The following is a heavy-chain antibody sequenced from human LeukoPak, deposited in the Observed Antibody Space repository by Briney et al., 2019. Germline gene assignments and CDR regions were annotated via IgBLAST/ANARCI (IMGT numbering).Heavy chain of an antibody. J-gene: IGHJ6*02. CDR1: GGSISSYY. Sequence: SETLSLTCTVSGGSISSYYWSWIRQPPGKGLEWIGYIYYSGSTNYNPSLKSRVTISVDTSKNQFSLKLSSVTAADTAVYYCAREVGIAVAGTPYYDGMDVWGQGTTVTVSS. D-gene: IGHD6-19*01. CDR2: IYYSGST. CDR3: AREVGIAVAGTPYYDGMDV. V-gene: IGHV4-59*01.